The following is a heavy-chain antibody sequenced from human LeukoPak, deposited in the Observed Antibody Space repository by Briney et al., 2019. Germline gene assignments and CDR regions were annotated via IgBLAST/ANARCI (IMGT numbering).Heavy chain of an antibody. J-gene: IGHJ4*02. D-gene: IGHD5-18*01. V-gene: IGHV3-21*01. CDR2: ISSGSKYI. CDR1: VFTFSSYS. CDR3: ARALSYSFGSMGF. Sequence: GGSLRLSCAASVFTFSSYSMNWVRQAPGKGLEWVSSISSGSKYIYNADSVKGRFTISRDNAKNSLYLQMNSLRAEDTAVYYCARALSYSFGSMGFWGQGTLVIVSS.